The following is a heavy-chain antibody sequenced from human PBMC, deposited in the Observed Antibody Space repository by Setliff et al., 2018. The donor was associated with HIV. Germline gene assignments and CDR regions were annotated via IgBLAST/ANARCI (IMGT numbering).Heavy chain of an antibody. Sequence: TLSLTCAVYGGSVSGHYWGWFRQPPGKGLEWLALIYWDDDKRYSPSLKSRLTITKDTSKNQVVLTMTNMDPVDTATYYCARMRYFDWIMIDYWGQGTLVTVSS. CDR3: ARMRYFDWIMIDY. D-gene: IGHD3-9*01. CDR2: IYWDDDK. V-gene: IGHV2-5*02. CDR1: GGSVSGHY. J-gene: IGHJ4*02.